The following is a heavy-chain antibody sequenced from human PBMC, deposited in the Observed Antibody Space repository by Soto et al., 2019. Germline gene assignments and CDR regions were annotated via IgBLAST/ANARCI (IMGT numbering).Heavy chain of an antibody. CDR1: GYTFTSHG. D-gene: IGHD6-19*01. J-gene: IGHJ4*02. CDR3: VRDRGAYTSGWFGNF. CDR2: ISAYNGNT. Sequence: ASVKVSCKTTGYTFTSHGISWVRQAPGQGLEWMGWISAYNGNTHSAQRFQGRVTMTTDTSTSTAHMELRSLRYDDTAMYYCVRDRGAYTSGWFGNFWGPGTLVTVSS. V-gene: IGHV1-18*01.